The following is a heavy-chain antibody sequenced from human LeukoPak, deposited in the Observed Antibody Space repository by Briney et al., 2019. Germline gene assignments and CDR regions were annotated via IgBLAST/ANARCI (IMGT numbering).Heavy chain of an antibody. CDR3: ARVGGGKTLGY. V-gene: IGHV4-59*12. CDR1: GGSISSYY. CDR2: IYYTGST. J-gene: IGHJ4*02. D-gene: IGHD4-23*01. Sequence: SETLSLTCTVSGGSISSYYWSWIRQPPGKGLEWIGYIYYTGSTNYNPSPNYNPSRKSRLTMSIDTSKSQFSLKLSSVTAADTAVYYCARVGGGKTLGYWGQGTLVTVSS.